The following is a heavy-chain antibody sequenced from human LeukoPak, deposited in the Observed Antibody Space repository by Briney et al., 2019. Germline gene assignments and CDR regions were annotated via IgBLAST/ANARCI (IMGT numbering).Heavy chain of an antibody. V-gene: IGHV3-21*06. D-gene: IGHD3-22*01. CDR3: ARLRRNTDSSGFFYYYDY. CDR2: INTVSSYI. Sequence: PGGSLRLSCAASGFTFSSYSMNWVRQAPGKGLEWVSSINTVSSYIYYAGSLKGRFTISRDHAKNSVYLQMDSRRAEDSAVYYCARLRRNTDSSGFFYYYDYWGQGTLVIVSS. J-gene: IGHJ4*02. CDR1: GFTFSSYS.